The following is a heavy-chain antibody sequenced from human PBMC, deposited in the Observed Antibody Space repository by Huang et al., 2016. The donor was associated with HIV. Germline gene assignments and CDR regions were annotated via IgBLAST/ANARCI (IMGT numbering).Heavy chain of an antibody. CDR1: GGTFSTYD. CDR2: IIPFFGTA. V-gene: IGHV1-69*01. Sequence: QVQLVQSGAEVKKPGSSVKVSCKASGGTFSTYDISGGGQARGQGHEWLGGIIPFFGTAKYAQKFQGTVTITADEFTSTAYMELSSLRSEDTALYYCARGRTRSSLYDSYYGLDVWGQGTTVTVSS. D-gene: IGHD6-6*01. CDR3: ARGRTRSSLYDSYYGLDV. J-gene: IGHJ6*02.